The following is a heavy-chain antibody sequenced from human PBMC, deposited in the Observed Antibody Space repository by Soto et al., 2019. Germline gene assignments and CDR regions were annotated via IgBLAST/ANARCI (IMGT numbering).Heavy chain of an antibody. CDR2: ITGSGDYT. J-gene: IGHJ4*02. D-gene: IGHD3-22*01. V-gene: IGHV3-23*01. CDR3: AKARYYDSTGYLYYFDY. CDR1: GFTFSNYA. Sequence: QSGGSLRLSCAASGFTFSNYAMSWARQAPGKGLEWVSSITGSGDYTYYADSVKGRFTISRDNSKNTLYLQTNSLRAEDTAVYYCAKARYYDSTGYLYYFDYWGQGTLVTVSS.